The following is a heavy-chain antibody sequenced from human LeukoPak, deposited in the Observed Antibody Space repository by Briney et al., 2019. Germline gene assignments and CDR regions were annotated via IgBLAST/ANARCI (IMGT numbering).Heavy chain of an antibody. V-gene: IGHV4-59*08. CDR3: ASQNYYDSSLFGY. Sequence: SETLSLTCTVSGGSISSYYWSWIRQPPGKGLEWIGYIYYSGSTNYNPSLKSRVTISVDTSKNQFSLKLSSVTAADTAVYYCASQNYYDSSLFGYWGQGTLVTVSS. D-gene: IGHD3-22*01. CDR2: IYYSGST. CDR1: GGSISSYY. J-gene: IGHJ4*02.